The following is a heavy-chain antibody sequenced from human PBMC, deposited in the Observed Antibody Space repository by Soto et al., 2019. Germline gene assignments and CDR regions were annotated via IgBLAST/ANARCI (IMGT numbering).Heavy chain of an antibody. CDR2: ISFNGANK. J-gene: IGHJ6*02. Sequence: QVQLVESGGGVVQPGTSLRLACATSGFIFSGYGMHWVRQAPGKGLEWLAAISFNGANKYYVDSVKGRFTISRDSSKNSVYLQMDSLAPEDTAVYYCAKDYEYCISGDCYSAYYGMDVWGQGTTVTVSS. D-gene: IGHD2-21*02. CDR1: GFIFSGYG. V-gene: IGHV3-30*18. CDR3: AKDYEYCISGDCYSAYYGMDV.